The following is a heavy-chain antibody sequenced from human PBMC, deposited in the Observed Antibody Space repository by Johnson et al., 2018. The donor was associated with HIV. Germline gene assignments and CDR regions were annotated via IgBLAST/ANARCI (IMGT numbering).Heavy chain of an antibody. CDR1: GFIFISYG. J-gene: IGHJ3*02. Sequence: QVQLVESGGGVVQPGGSLRLSCAASGFIFISYGMHWVRQAPGKGLEWVAFIWYDGSRKYYADSVKGRFTISRVNSKNMLYLQMNSLRVEDTAVYYCAKEGSRGTVTQAPDAFDIWGQGTVVTVSS. CDR3: AKEGSRGTVTQAPDAFDI. V-gene: IGHV3-30*02. D-gene: IGHD4-17*01. CDR2: IWYDGSRK.